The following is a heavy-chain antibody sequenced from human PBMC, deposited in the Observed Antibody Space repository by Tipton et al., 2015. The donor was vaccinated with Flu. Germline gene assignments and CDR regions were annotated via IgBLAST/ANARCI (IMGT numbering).Heavy chain of an antibody. D-gene: IGHD3-3*01. CDR2: IFHSGST. CDR1: GDSMTSSRYY. CDR3: ARVLPGVESWFDP. Sequence: TLSLTCSVSGDSMTSSRYYWGWIRQPPGKGLEWIGSIFHSGSTYYNPSLKSRVTISVDTSKNQFSLKLISVTAADTAVYYCARVLPGVESWFDPWGQGTLVTVSS. J-gene: IGHJ5*02. V-gene: IGHV4-39*07.